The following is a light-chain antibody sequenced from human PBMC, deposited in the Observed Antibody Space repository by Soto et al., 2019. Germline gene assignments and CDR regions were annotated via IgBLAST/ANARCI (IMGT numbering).Light chain of an antibody. CDR2: DVS. V-gene: IGLV2-14*01. Sequence: QSALTQPASVSGSPGQSITISCTGTSSDVGGYNYVSWYQQHPGKAPKFMIYDVSNRPSGVSNRFSGSKSDNTASLTISGFQAEDEAEYYCSSYTNGNTHQLVFGTGTKLTVL. J-gene: IGLJ1*01. CDR1: SSDVGGYNY. CDR3: SSYTNGNTHQLV.